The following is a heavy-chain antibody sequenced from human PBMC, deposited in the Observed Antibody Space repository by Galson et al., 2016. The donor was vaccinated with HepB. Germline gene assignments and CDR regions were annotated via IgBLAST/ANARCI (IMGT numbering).Heavy chain of an antibody. V-gene: IGHV2-5*02. CDR2: IYWDDDE. D-gene: IGHD2-8*01. Sequence: PALVKPTQTLTLTCTFSGVSVSTGGVGVGWFRQPPGKALEWLALIYWDDDERYSPSLRGRLTITKDTSKNQVVLTMTNMDPVDTATYYCAHPKIYCSNGFCLKRYTFDQWGPGTLVTVSS. CDR1: GVSVSTGGVG. J-gene: IGHJ4*02. CDR3: AHPKIYCSNGFCLKRYTFDQ.